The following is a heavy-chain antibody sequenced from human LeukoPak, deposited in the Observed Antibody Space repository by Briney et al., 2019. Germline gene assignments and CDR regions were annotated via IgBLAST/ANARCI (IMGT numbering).Heavy chain of an antibody. CDR2: INPDSGGT. V-gene: IGHV1-2*02. J-gene: IGHJ6*03. CDR3: ARSSPPNYYYYYYMDV. Sequence: ASVKVSCKASGYTFTDHYMHWVRQAPGQGLEWMGWINPDSGGTNYAQKFQGRVTMTRDTSISTAYMELSSLRSDDTAVYYCARSSPPNYYYYYYMDVWGKGTTVTVSS. CDR1: GYTFTDHY.